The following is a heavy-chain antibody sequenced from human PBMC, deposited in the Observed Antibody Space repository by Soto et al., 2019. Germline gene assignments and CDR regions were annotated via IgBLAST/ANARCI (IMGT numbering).Heavy chain of an antibody. CDR2: ISSSSTI. CDR3: ARVDYYYYGMDV. V-gene: IGHV3-48*01. Sequence: SGGSLRLSCAASGFTFSSYSMNWVRQAPGKGLEWVSYISSSSTIYYADSVKGRFTISRDNAKNSLYLQMNSLRAEDTAVYYCARVDYYYYGMDVWGQGTTVTVSS. CDR1: GFTFSSYS. J-gene: IGHJ6*02.